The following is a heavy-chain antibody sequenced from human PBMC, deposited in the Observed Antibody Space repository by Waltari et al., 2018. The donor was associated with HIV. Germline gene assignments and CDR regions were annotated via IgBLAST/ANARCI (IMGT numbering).Heavy chain of an antibody. D-gene: IGHD3-10*01. CDR1: SGSFTRTNYY. J-gene: IGHJ4*02. V-gene: IGHV4-39*01. CDR2: IDYSGNT. CDR3: ATTHGSGDYDNDFDY. Sequence: QLQLHESGPGLVKPSETLSLTCSVLSGSFTRTNYYWAWIRQLPGGGLEWIGNIDYSGNTNYNPSLQSRVFISIDTPNNQFFLNLKSVTAEDTAVYYCATTHGSGDYDNDFDYWGQGTLV.